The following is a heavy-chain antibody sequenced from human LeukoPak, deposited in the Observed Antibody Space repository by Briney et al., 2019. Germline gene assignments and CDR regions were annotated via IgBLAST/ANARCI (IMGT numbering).Heavy chain of an antibody. CDR3: ARGAVILWFGELSIPQPPSYYYYGMDV. D-gene: IGHD3-10*01. CDR1: GYTFTSYG. Sequence: ASVKVSCKASGYTFTSYGISWVRQAPGQGLEWMGWISAYNGNTNYAQKLQGRVTMTTDTSTSTAYMELRSLRSDDTAVYYCARGAVILWFGELSIPQPPSYYYYGMDVWGQGTTVTVSS. CDR2: ISAYNGNT. V-gene: IGHV1-18*01. J-gene: IGHJ6*02.